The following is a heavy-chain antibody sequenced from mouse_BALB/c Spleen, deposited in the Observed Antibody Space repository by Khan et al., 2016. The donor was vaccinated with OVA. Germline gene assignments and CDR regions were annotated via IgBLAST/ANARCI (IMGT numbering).Heavy chain of an antibody. CDR3: ARNYDYDEGLAY. V-gene: IGHV2-2*02. CDR2: IWSGGST. Sequence: QVQLKQSGPGLVQPSQSLSITCTVSGFSLTTYGVHWVRQSPGKGLEWLGVIWSGGSTDYNAAFISRLSISTDNSKSQVFFKMNSLQANDTAIYYCARNYDYDEGLAYGGQGTLVTVSA. J-gene: IGHJ3*01. D-gene: IGHD2-4*01. CDR1: GFSLTTYG.